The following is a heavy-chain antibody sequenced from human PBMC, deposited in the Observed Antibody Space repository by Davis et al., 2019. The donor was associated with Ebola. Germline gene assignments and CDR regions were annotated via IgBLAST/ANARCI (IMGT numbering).Heavy chain of an antibody. D-gene: IGHD1-26*01. J-gene: IGHJ6*02. CDR3: HTGWELHYYYYGMDV. CDR2: INSDGSST. Sequence: GESLKISCAASGFTFSSYWMHWVRQAPGKGLVWVSRINSDGSSTSYADSVKGRFTISRDNAKNTLYLQMNSLRAEDTAVYYCHTGWELHYYYYGMDVWGQGITVTVSS. CDR1: GFTFSSYW. V-gene: IGHV3-74*01.